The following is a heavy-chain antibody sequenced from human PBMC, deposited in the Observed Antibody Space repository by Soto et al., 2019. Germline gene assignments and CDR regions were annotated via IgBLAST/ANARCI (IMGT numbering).Heavy chain of an antibody. CDR1: GGSISSGGYY. V-gene: IGHV4-31*03. Sequence: QVQLQESGPGLVKPSQTLSLTCTVSGGSISSGGYYWSWIRQHPGKGLEWIGYIYYSGSTYYNPSLKRRVTISVDTSKNQFSLKLSSVTAADTAVYYCARIIVVVPAATRIWFDPWGQGTLVTVSS. CDR3: ARIIVVVPAATRIWFDP. D-gene: IGHD2-2*01. CDR2: IYYSGST. J-gene: IGHJ5*02.